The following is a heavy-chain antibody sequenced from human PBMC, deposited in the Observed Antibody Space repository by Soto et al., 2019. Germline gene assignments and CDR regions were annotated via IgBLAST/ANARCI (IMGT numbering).Heavy chain of an antibody. CDR1: GGTFSSYA. V-gene: IGHV1-69*12. CDR2: IIPIFGTA. J-gene: IGHJ6*02. D-gene: IGHD3-3*01. Sequence: QVQLVQSGAEVKKPGSSVKVSCKASGGTFSSYAISWVRQAPGQGLEWMGGIIPIFGTANYAQKFQGRVTITADESTITAYMELSSLRSEDTAVYYCARDRSPYYDFWSGYPNDYYYYGMDVWGQGTTVTVSS. CDR3: ARDRSPYYDFWSGYPNDYYYYGMDV.